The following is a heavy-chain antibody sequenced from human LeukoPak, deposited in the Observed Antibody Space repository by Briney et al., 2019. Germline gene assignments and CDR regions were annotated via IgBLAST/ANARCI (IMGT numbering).Heavy chain of an antibody. J-gene: IGHJ6*02. CDR1: GFTFSSYA. CDR3: AKAYSSSWCYCYGMDV. V-gene: IGHV3-23*01. D-gene: IGHD6-13*01. CDR2: ISGSGGST. Sequence: RGSLRLSCAASGFTFSSYAMSWVRQAPGKGLEWVSAISGSGGSTYYADSVKGRFTISRDNSKNTLYLQMNSLRAEDTAVYYCAKAYSSSWCYCYGMDVWGQGTTVTVSS.